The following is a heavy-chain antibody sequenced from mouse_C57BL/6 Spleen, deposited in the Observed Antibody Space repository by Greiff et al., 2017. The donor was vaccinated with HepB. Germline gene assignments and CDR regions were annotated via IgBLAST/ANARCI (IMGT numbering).Heavy chain of an antibody. CDR1: GFTFSSYA. CDR2: ISDGGSYT. Sequence: EVHLVESGGGLVKPGGSLKLSCAASGFTFSSYAMSWVRQTPEKRLEWVATISDGGSYTYYPDNVKGRFTISRDNAKNNLYLQMSHLKSEDTAMYYCARGGDEWYFDVWGTGTTVTVSS. CDR3: ARGGDEWYFDV. J-gene: IGHJ1*03. V-gene: IGHV5-4*01. D-gene: IGHD3-3*01.